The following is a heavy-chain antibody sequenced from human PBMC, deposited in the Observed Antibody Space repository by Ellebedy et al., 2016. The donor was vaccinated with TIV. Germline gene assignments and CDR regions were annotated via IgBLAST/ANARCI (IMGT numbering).Heavy chain of an antibody. CDR1: RYTFTRYG. D-gene: IGHD3-10*01. J-gene: IGHJ2*01. V-gene: IGHV1-18*01. Sequence: ASVKVSCXVSRYTFTRYGMRWVRQAPGQGLEWMGWISVYNGHTKYAQKFQDRVVMTTETATSTVYMELRSLRSDDTAVYYCARSRLGGGHWYFDFWGRGTLVTVSS. CDR2: ISVYNGHT. CDR3: ARSRLGGGHWYFDF.